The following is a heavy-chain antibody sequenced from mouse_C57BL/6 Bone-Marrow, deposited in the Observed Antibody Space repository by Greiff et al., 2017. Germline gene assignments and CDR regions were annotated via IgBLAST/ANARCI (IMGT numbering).Heavy chain of an antibody. CDR2: ISYDGSN. J-gene: IGHJ1*03. CDR3: ARDGYYFDV. CDR1: GYSITSGYY. V-gene: IGHV3-6*01. D-gene: IGHD2-2*01. Sequence: EVQVVESGPGLVKPSQSLSLTCSVTGYSITSGYYWNWIRQFPGNKLEWMGYISYDGSNNYNPSPKNRISITRDTSKNQFFLNLNSVTTEDTATYYWARDGYYFDVWGTGTTVTVSS.